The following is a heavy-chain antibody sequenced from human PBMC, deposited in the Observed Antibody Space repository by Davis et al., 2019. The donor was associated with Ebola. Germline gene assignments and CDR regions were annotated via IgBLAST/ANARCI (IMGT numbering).Heavy chain of an antibody. V-gene: IGHV2-70*12. D-gene: IGHD2-8*02. J-gene: IGHJ5*02. CDR1: GFSLSTSGMC. Sequence: SGPTLVKPTQTLTLTCTFSGFSLSTSGMCVSWIRQPPGKALEWLALIDWDDDKYYSTSLKTRLTISKDTSKNQVVLTMTNMDPVDTATYYCAHLCTGGVCYPRNWFDPWGQGTLVTVSS. CDR2: IDWDDDK. CDR3: AHLCTGGVCYPRNWFDP.